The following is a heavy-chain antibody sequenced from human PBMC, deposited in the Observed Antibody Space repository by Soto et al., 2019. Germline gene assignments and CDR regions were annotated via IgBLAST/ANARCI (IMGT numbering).Heavy chain of an antibody. CDR3: VKGPAVYDSRIFDS. D-gene: IGHD3-22*01. CDR1: GFTFRSYG. Sequence: PVGSLRLSCSASGFTFRSYGMHWVRQAPGKGLEYVSGISSSGDNTKYADPVKGIFTISRDNSKNTLILQMNSLRAEDTAVYYCVKGPAVYDSRIFDSWGKGTLVTVSS. V-gene: IGHV3-64D*06. CDR2: ISSSGDNT. J-gene: IGHJ4*02.